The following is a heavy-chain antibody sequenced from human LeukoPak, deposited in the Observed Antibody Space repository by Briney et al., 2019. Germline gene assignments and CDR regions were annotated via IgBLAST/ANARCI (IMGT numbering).Heavy chain of an antibody. CDR3: ARGREVRFLEWLSIPLDY. V-gene: IGHV4-59*12. D-gene: IGHD3-3*01. Sequence: SETLSLTCTVSGGSISSYYWSWIRQPPGKGLEWIGYIFYSGSTNYNPSLKSRVSISVDTSKNQFSLKLSSVTAADTAVYYCARGREVRFLEWLSIPLDYWGQGTLVTVSS. CDR1: GGSISSYY. J-gene: IGHJ4*02. CDR2: IFYSGST.